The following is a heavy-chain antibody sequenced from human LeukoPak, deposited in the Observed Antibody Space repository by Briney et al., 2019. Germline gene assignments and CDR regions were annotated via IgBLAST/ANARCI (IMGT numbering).Heavy chain of an antibody. D-gene: IGHD3-22*01. V-gene: IGHV3-74*01. CDR2: INSDGSST. Sequence: GGSLRLSCVASGFTFSNYWMHWVRQTPGKGLVWVSRINSDGSSTSYADSVKGRFSISRDKAKNTLYLQMNSLRAEDTAVYYCARGADRSGYSFYFDYWGQGTLVTVSS. J-gene: IGHJ4*02. CDR1: GFTFSNYW. CDR3: ARGADRSGYSFYFDY.